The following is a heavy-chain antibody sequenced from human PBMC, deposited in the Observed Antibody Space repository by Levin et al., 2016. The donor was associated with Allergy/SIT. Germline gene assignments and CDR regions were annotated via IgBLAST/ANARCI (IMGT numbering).Heavy chain of an antibody. Sequence: WIRQPPGKGLEWVSSISSGSSYIYYADSVKGRFTISRDNAKNSLYLQMNSLRAEDTAVYYCARRSHDYSNYPPDYWGQGTPVTVSS. J-gene: IGHJ4*02. D-gene: IGHD4-11*01. CDR3: ARRSHDYSNYPPDY. CDR2: ISSGSSYI. V-gene: IGHV3-21*01.